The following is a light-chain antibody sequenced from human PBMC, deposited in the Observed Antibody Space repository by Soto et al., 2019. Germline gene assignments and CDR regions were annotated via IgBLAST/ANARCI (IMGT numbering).Light chain of an antibody. J-gene: IGKJ4*01. Sequence: EIVLTQSPGTLSLSPGERATLSCRASQSVGRNYLAWYQQKPGQAPRLLIYGASSRDTGIPDRFSGSGSGTDFTLTLSRLEPEDFAVYYCQQYASSPLTFGGGTEVEIK. V-gene: IGKV3-20*01. CDR3: QQYASSPLT. CDR1: QSVGRNY. CDR2: GAS.